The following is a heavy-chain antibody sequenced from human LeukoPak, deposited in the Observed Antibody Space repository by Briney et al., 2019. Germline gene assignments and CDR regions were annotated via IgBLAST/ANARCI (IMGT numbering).Heavy chain of an antibody. J-gene: IGHJ4*02. CDR2: ISGSGNGGST. D-gene: IGHD3-16*01. CDR3: VKDFGRVLGTPDY. CDR1: GFTFSIYT. Sequence: GGSLRLSCSASGFTFSIYTMYWVRQAPGKGLEYVSTISGSGNGGSTYYADSVKGRFTISRDNSKSTVYLRMSSLRTEDTAVYYCVKDFGRVLGTPDYWGQGTLVTVSS. V-gene: IGHV3-64D*06.